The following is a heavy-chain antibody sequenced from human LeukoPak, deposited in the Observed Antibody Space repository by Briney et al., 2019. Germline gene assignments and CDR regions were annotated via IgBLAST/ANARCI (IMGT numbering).Heavy chain of an antibody. J-gene: IGHJ4*02. CDR1: GFTFKNYA. D-gene: IGHD2-2*01. V-gene: IGHV3-23*01. CDR3: AKGSVSVVVPAVIPYY. CDR2: ISGSGGST. Sequence: GGSLRLACAASGFTFKNYAMSWVRQAPGKGLEWVSGISGSGGSTYYADSVKGRFTISRDNSKNTLYLQMNSLRAEDTAVYYCAKGSVSVVVPAVIPYYWGQGTLVTVSS.